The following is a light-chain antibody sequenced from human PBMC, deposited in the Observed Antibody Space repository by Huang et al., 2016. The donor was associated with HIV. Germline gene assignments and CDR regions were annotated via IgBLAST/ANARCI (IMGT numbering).Light chain of an antibody. Sequence: DIVMTQTPLSLSVTPGQTASISCKSSQSLLHSDGKAYVSWYVQKSGQSLQLLIYKVSSRLSGVPDRFSGSGSETDFTLKISRVEAEYVGVYYCVQGIHLPLTFGGGTKMEIK. CDR1: QSLLHSDGKAY. CDR2: KVS. V-gene: IGKV2-29*02. CDR3: VQGIHLPLT. J-gene: IGKJ4*01.